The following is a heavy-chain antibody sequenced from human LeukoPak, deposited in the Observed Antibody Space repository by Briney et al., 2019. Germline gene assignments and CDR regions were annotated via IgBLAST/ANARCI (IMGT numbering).Heavy chain of an antibody. CDR3: ARHYYGSGSYYGRFAFDI. CDR2: IYYSGST. Sequence: SETLSLTCTVSGGSISSYYWSWIRQPPGKGLEWIGFIYYSGSTNYNPSLKSRVTISVDTSKNQFFLNLRSVTAADTAVYYCARHYYGSGSYYGRFAFDIWGQGTMVTVSS. CDR1: GGSISSYY. D-gene: IGHD3-10*01. J-gene: IGHJ3*02. V-gene: IGHV4-59*01.